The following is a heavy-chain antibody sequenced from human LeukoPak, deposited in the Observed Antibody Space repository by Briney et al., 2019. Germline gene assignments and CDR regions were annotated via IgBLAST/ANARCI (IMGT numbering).Heavy chain of an antibody. V-gene: IGHV1-2*02. CDR3: ARDIGSSVLRFLEWLSGSAFDI. J-gene: IGHJ3*02. CDR2: INPNSSGT. Sequence: ASVKVSCKASGYTFTGYYMHWVRQAPGQGLEWMGWINPNSSGTNYAQKFQGRVTMTRDTSISTAYMELSRLRSDDTAVYYCARDIGSSVLRFLEWLSGSAFDIWGQGTMVTVSS. D-gene: IGHD3-3*01. CDR1: GYTFTGYY.